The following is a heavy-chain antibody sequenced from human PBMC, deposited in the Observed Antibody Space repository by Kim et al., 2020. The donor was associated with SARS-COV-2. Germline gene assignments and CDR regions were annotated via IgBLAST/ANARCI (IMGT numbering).Heavy chain of an antibody. D-gene: IGHD5-12*01. Sequence: YAQKFQGRVTITRDTAASTAYMELSSLRSEDTAVYYCARAQGYSGYDFDYWGQGTLVTVSS. CDR3: ARAQGYSGYDFDY. J-gene: IGHJ4*02. V-gene: IGHV1-3*01.